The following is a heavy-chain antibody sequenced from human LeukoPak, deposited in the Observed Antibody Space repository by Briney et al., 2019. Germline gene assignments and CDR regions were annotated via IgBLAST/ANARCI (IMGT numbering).Heavy chain of an antibody. CDR1: GGSISSYY. Sequence: SETLSLTCTVSGGSISSYYWSWIRQPPGKGLEWIGYIYTSGSTNYNPSLKSRVTISVDTSKSQFSLKLSSVTAADTAVYYCARHLADEIAAAENYYYYYMDVWGKGTTVTVSS. CDR2: IYTSGST. V-gene: IGHV4-4*09. D-gene: IGHD6-13*01. J-gene: IGHJ6*03. CDR3: ARHLADEIAAAENYYYYYMDV.